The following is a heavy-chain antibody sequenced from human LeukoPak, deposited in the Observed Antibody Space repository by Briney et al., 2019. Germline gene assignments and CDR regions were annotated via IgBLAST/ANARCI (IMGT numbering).Heavy chain of an antibody. Sequence: GGSLRLSCAASGFTFSSYAMNWVRQAPGKGLEWVSSISGSSSYIYYADSVKGRFTISRDNAKKSLYLQMNSLRAEDTAVYYCARGSEWSSGVSDYWGQGTLVTVSS. CDR1: GFTFSSYA. CDR2: ISGSSSYI. J-gene: IGHJ4*02. D-gene: IGHD3-3*01. CDR3: ARGSEWSSGVSDY. V-gene: IGHV3-21*01.